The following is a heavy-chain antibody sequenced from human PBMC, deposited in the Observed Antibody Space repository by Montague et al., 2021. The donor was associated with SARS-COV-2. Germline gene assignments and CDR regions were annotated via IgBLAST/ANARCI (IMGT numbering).Heavy chain of an antibody. D-gene: IGHD1-1*01. CDR2: ISHGGTT. V-gene: IGHV4-34*01. CDR1: DGSFSGYY. J-gene: IGHJ5*02. CDR3: ARGVAGEYWDDGKIRDFSWFDP. Sequence: SETLSLTCAVYDGSFSGYYWNWTRQPPGKGLEWIGEISHGGTTNYNPSLKSRATISLDKSKSQFSLKLTSVTAADTAVYFCARGVAGEYWDDGKIRDFSWFDPWGQGILVTVSS.